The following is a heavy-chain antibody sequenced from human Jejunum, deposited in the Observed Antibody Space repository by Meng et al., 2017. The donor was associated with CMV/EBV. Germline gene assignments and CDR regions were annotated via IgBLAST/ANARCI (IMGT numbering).Heavy chain of an antibody. Sequence: VRRVQSGAVLKKPVASVKVSCKASGYTFTDYYIHWLRQAPGQGPEWLGWINPKNGGTNSAQRFKGRVTMTRDTSISTAYMELSRLRSDDTAVYYCARDLEMMLTAYYYWGQGTLVTVSS. CDR3: ARDLEMMLTAYYY. CDR2: INPKNGGT. D-gene: IGHD3-9*01. CDR1: GYTFTDYY. V-gene: IGHV1-2*02. J-gene: IGHJ4*02.